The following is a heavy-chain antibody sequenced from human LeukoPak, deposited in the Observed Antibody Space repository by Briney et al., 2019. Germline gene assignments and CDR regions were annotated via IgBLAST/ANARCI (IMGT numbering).Heavy chain of an antibody. V-gene: IGHV3-21*01. Sequence: PGGSLRLSCAASGFTSSSYSMNWVRQAPGKGLEWVSSISSSSSYIYYADSVKGRFTISRDNAKNSLYLQMNSLRAEDTAVYYCASFSGYDYGGFDYWGQGTLVTVSS. J-gene: IGHJ4*02. CDR1: GFTSSSYS. CDR3: ASFSGYDYGGFDY. CDR2: ISSSSSYI. D-gene: IGHD5-12*01.